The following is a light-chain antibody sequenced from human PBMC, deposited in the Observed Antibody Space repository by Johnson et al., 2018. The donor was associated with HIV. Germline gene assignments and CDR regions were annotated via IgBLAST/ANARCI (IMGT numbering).Light chain of an antibody. J-gene: IGLJ1*01. CDR2: DNN. CDR3: GTGDSSLSAGAYV. Sequence: QSVLTQPPSVSAAPGQKVTISCSGSSSNIGNNYVSWYQQLPGTAPKLLIYDNNKRPSGIPDRFSGSKSGTSATLGITGLQTGDEAEYYCGTGDSSLSAGAYVFGTGTKVTVL. V-gene: IGLV1-51*01. CDR1: SSNIGNNY.